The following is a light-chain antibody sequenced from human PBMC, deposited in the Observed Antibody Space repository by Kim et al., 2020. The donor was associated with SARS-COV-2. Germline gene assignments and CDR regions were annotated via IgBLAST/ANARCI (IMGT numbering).Light chain of an antibody. V-gene: IGLV3-9*01. CDR1: NIGSKN. CDR2: RDS. J-gene: IGLJ2*01. Sequence: SYELTQPLSVSVALGQTARITCGGNNIGSKNVHWYQQKPGQASVLVIYRDSNRPSGIPERFSGSNSGNTATLTISRAQAGDEADYYCQGWDSSTVVFGGG. CDR3: QGWDSSTVV.